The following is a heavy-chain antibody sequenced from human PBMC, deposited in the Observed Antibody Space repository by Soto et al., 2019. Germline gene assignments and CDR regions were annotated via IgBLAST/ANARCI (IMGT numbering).Heavy chain of an antibody. V-gene: IGHV3-15*06. J-gene: IGHJ4*02. CDR3: TTADGYNPFDY. D-gene: IGHD5-12*01. Sequence: TGGSLRLSCAASGFTVSSNYMSWVRQAPGKGLEWVGRIKSKTDGETTQYAAPVKGRSTISRDDSKNTLYLQMNSLTTEDTAVYYCTTADGYNPFDYWGQGTLVTVSS. CDR1: GFTVSSNY. CDR2: IKSKTDGETT.